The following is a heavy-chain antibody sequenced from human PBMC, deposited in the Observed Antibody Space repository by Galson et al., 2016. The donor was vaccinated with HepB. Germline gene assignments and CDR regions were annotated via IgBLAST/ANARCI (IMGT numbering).Heavy chain of an antibody. Sequence: SLRLSCAASEFTFSIHAMNWVRQAPGKGLEWVAVISYDGNNQYYADSVKGRFTISRDNSQNALYLQMNSLRVEDTAVYYCARGGLGTSWRAYYYYGMDVWGQGTTVIVSS. CDR2: ISYDGNNQ. CDR1: EFTFSIHA. D-gene: IGHD3-16*01. CDR3: ARGGLGTSWRAYYYYGMDV. V-gene: IGHV3-30-3*01. J-gene: IGHJ6*02.